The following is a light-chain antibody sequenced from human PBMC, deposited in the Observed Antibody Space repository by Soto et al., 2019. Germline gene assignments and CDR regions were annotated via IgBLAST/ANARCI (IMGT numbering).Light chain of an antibody. V-gene: IGKV3-11*01. Sequence: IVMTQSPATLSVSPGERATLSCRSSQSVSSNLAWYQQKPGQAPRLLIYGASIRATGIPARFSGSGSGTDFTLTISSLEPEDFAVYYCQQRSNWPRGAFGGGTKVDIK. CDR2: GAS. CDR3: QQRSNWPRGA. J-gene: IGKJ4*01. CDR1: QSVSSN.